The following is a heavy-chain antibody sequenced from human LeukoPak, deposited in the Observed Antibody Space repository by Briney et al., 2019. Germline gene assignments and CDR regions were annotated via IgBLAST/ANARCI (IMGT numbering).Heavy chain of an antibody. CDR2: MDTSGHT. V-gene: IGHV4-4*07. J-gene: IGHJ5*02. CDR1: GGSISGYY. CDR3: ARHWSHSVAQFGRSYWFDP. D-gene: IGHD2-15*01. Sequence: PSETLSLTCIVSGGSISGYYWSWIRQPAGKGLEWIGHMDTSGHTNYNSSLMSRVTMSVDTSKNQFSLRLTSVTAADTAVYYCARHWSHSVAQFGRSYWFDPCGQGTLVTVSS.